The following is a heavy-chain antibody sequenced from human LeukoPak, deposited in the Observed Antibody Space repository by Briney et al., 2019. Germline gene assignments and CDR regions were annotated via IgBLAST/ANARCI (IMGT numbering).Heavy chain of an antibody. CDR1: GGTFSSYA. J-gene: IGHJ4*02. V-gene: IGHV1-18*01. CDR2: ISAYNGNT. Sequence: GSSVKVSCKASGGTFSSYAISWVRQAPGQGLEWMGWISAYNGNTNYAQKLQGRVTMTTDTSTSTAYMELRSLRSDDTAVYYCARGLIAVFDYWGQGTLVTVSS. CDR3: ARGLIAVFDY. D-gene: IGHD6-19*01.